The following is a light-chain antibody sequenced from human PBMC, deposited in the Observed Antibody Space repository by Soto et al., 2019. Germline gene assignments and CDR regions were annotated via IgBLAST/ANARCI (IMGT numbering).Light chain of an antibody. J-gene: IGKJ1*01. CDR1: QTVNNNY. CDR3: QQYGNSRGT. CDR2: GAS. V-gene: IGKV3-20*01. Sequence: EIVLTQSPGTLSLSPGERATLSCRASQTVNNNYLAWYQQKPGQAPRLLIYGASSRATGIPDRFSGSGSGTDFTLTISGLEPEDFAVYYCQQYGNSRGTFGQGTKVDIK.